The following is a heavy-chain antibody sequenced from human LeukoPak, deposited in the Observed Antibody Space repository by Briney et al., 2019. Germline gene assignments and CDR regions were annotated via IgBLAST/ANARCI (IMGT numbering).Heavy chain of an antibody. CDR1: GFTFTTYA. D-gene: IGHD3-3*01. CDR3: AKIHDLQTGDFDH. Sequence: GGSLRLSCAASGFTFTTYAMGWVRQSPGQGLEWVSSISAGGGGTNYAEFLKGRFAMSRDNSKNTLYLQRNRLRAEDTSVYYCAKIHDLQTGDFDHWGQGTLVTVSS. V-gene: IGHV3-23*01. J-gene: IGHJ4*02. CDR2: ISAGGGGT.